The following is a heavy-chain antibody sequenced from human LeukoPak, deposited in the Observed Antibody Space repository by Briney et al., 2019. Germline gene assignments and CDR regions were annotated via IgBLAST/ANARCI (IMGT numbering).Heavy chain of an antibody. Sequence: GASVKVSRKASGYTFTAYYMHWVRQAPGRGLEWMGWINPNSGGTNYAQKFQGRVTMTRDTSISTAYMELSSLRSDDTAVYYCARSIATAGTDYWGQGTLVTVSS. D-gene: IGHD6-13*01. CDR1: GYTFTAYY. V-gene: IGHV1-2*02. CDR3: ARSIATAGTDY. J-gene: IGHJ4*02. CDR2: INPNSGGT.